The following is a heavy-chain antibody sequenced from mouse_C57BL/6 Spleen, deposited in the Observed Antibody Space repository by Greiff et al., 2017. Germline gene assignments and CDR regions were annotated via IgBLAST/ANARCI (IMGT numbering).Heavy chain of an antibody. CDR3: ARYYGSSFYAMDY. V-gene: IGHV1-55*01. CDR2: IYPGSGST. Sequence: QVQLQQPGAELVQPGASVKMSCKASGYTFTSYWITWVKQRPGQGLEWIGDIYPGSGSTNYNEKFKSKATLTVDTSSSTAYMQLSSLTSEDSAVDYCARYYGSSFYAMDYWGQGTSVTVSS. CDR1: GYTFTSYW. J-gene: IGHJ4*01. D-gene: IGHD1-1*01.